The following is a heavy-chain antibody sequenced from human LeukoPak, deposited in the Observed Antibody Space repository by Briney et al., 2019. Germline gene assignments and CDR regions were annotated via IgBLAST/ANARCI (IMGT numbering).Heavy chain of an antibody. CDR3: AKDVTPVYDFWSGYSPYYFDY. V-gene: IGHV3-30-3*01. CDR2: ISYDGSNK. CDR1: GFTFSSYA. D-gene: IGHD3-3*01. J-gene: IGHJ4*02. Sequence: GGSLRLSCAASGFTFSSYAMHWVRQAPGKGLEWVAVISYDGSNKYYADSVKGRFTISRDNSKNTLYLQMNSLRAEDTAVYYCAKDVTPVYDFWSGYSPYYFDYWGQGTLVTVSS.